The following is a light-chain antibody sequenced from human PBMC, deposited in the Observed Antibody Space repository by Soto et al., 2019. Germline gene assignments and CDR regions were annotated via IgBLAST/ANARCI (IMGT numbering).Light chain of an antibody. CDR3: QQLNSYPFT. J-gene: IGKJ5*01. V-gene: IGKV1-9*01. CDR1: QGITNV. Sequence: DIHMTQSPSFLSASVGYRVTITCRASQGITNVLAWYQQKPGKAPKILIYVASTLQSGVPSRFRGSGSGTEFTLTISSLQPEDFESYFCQQLNSYPFTFGQGTRLEIK. CDR2: VAS.